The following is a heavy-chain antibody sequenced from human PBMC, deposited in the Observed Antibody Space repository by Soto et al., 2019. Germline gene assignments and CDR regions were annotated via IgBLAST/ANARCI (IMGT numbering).Heavy chain of an antibody. CDR1: GYTFTSYG. Sequence: ASVKVSCKASGYTFTSYGISWVRQAPGQGLEWMGWISAYNGNTNYAQKLQGRVTMTTDTSTSTAYMELRSLRSDDTAVYYCARTGNYYDSSAMNWFDPWGQGTLVTVYS. CDR2: ISAYNGNT. J-gene: IGHJ5*02. CDR3: ARTGNYYDSSAMNWFDP. V-gene: IGHV1-18*04. D-gene: IGHD3-22*01.